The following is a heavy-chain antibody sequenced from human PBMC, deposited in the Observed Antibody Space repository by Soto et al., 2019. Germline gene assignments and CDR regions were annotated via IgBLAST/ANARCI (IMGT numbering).Heavy chain of an antibody. Sequence: QVQLQESGPGLVKPSETLSLTCSVTDGSISSYYWSWIRQPPGKGLERIGYIDYSGNTNYNPSLKRRVTISLDTCKDQVSLKLTSVTAADTAMYYCARSPMYYYTSSSYFDLWGRGSLVTVSS. V-gene: IGHV4-59*01. J-gene: IGHJ2*01. CDR2: IDYSGNT. CDR1: DGSISSYY. CDR3: ARSPMYYYTSSSYFDL. D-gene: IGHD3-3*01.